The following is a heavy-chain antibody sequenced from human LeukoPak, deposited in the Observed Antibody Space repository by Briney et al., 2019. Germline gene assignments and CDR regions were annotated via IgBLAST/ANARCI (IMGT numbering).Heavy chain of an antibody. CDR3: AREGCSGSRCYRRGAEFFQH. CDR2: IYTSGST. CDR1: GGSINGDSYY. J-gene: IGHJ1*01. Sequence: TLSLTCTVSGGSINGDSYYWSWIRQPAGKGLEWIGRIYTSGSTNYNPSLKSRVTISVDTSKNQFSLKLTSVTAADTAVYYCAREGCSGSRCYRRGAEFFQHWGQGTLVTVSS. D-gene: IGHD2-15*01. V-gene: IGHV4-61*02.